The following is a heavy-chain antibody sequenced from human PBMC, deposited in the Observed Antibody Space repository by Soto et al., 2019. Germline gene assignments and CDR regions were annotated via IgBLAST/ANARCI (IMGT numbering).Heavy chain of an antibody. D-gene: IGHD3-9*01. J-gene: IGHJ6*02. V-gene: IGHV3-30-3*01. Sequence: PGGALRLSCAASGFTFSSYAMHWVRQAPGKGQEWVAVISYDGSNKYYADSVKGRFTISRDNSKNTLYLQKNSLRAEDTAVFYCARDYDILTDYYYGMDVWGQGTTVTVSS. CDR1: GFTFSSYA. CDR2: ISYDGSNK. CDR3: ARDYDILTDYYYGMDV.